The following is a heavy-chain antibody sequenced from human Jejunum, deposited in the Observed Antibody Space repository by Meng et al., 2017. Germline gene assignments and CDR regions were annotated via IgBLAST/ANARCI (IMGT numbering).Heavy chain of an antibody. V-gene: IGHV1-18*01. CDR2: ISTYNGNT. CDR1: GYTFPSFG. Sequence: QVQLEKSWAEVKKPGASVKVYCKTSGYTFPSFGISWVRQAPGQGLEWMGWISTYNGNTNYAQNLQGRVTLTTDTSTSSAYMELRSLRSDDTAVYYCARDGVSFTMIRGGRYWGQGTLVTVSS. J-gene: IGHJ4*02. D-gene: IGHD3-10*01. CDR3: ARDGVSFTMIRGGRY.